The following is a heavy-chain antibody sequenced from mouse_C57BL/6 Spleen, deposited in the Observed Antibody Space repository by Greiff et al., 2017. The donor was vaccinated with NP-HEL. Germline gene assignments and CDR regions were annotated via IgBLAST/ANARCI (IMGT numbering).Heavy chain of an antibody. CDR1: GYTFTSYW. Sequence: QVHVKQPGAELVRPGSSVKLSCKASGYTFTSYWMHWVKQRPIQGLEWIGNIDPSDSETHYNQKFKDKATLTVDKSSSTAYMQLSSLTSEDSAVYYCARPLYDYDGGEVAWFAYWGQGTLVTVSA. D-gene: IGHD2-4*01. V-gene: IGHV1-52*01. CDR2: IDPSDSET. CDR3: ARPLYDYDGGEVAWFAY. J-gene: IGHJ3*01.